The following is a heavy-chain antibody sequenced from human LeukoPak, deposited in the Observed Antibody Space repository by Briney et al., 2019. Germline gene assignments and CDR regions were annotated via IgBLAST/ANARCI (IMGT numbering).Heavy chain of an antibody. V-gene: IGHV1-2*02. Sequence: ASVTVSCKASGYTFTGYYMHWVRQAPGQGLEWLGWINPNSGGTNYAQKFQCRVTMTRDTSISTAYMELSRLRSDDTAVYYCASAAAALGYWGQGTLVTVSS. CDR2: INPNSGGT. CDR3: ASAAAALGY. CDR1: GYTFTGYY. D-gene: IGHD6-13*01. J-gene: IGHJ4*02.